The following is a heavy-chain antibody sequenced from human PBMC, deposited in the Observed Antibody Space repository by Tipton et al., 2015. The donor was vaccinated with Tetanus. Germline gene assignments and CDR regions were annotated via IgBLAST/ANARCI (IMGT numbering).Heavy chain of an antibody. V-gene: IGHV3-30-3*01. CDR2: ISYDGSNK. J-gene: IGHJ4*02. Sequence: RSLRLSCAASGFTFSSYAMHWVRQAPGKGLEWVAVISYDGSNKYYADSVKGRFTISRDNSKNTLYLQMNSLRAEDTAVYYCARKGGSYFDCWGQGTLVSVSS. CDR1: GFTFSSYA. CDR3: ARKGGSYFDC. D-gene: IGHD1-26*01.